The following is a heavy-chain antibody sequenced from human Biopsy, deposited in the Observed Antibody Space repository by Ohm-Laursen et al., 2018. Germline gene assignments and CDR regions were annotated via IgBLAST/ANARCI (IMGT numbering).Heavy chain of an antibody. CDR2: IFYGGIT. CDR1: GGSISSETNY. V-gene: IGHV4-39*01. CDR3: ARHPTGFWFDP. J-gene: IGHJ5*02. Sequence: SETLSLTCTVPGGSISSETNYWGWIRQPPGKGLEWIGSIFYGGITYYNPSLKSRVTISVDTSKNQFSLNLSSVTGADTAVYYCARHPTGFWFDPWGQGTLVTVSS.